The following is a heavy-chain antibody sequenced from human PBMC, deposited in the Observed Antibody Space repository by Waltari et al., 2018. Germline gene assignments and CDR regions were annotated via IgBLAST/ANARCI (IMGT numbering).Heavy chain of an antibody. J-gene: IGHJ4*02. CDR1: GFTFSNYG. Sequence: EVRLVESGGGLVQPGGSLTLSCAASGFTFSNYGMSWVRQAQGKGLYCVSTIRVSGGTTFYADSVKGRFTMSKDNSKNTLFLQMNSLRFDDTAEYYCAKSTGSYYEVFDYWGRGTLVTVSS. D-gene: IGHD1-26*01. CDR2: IRVSGGTT. CDR3: AKSTGSYYEVFDY. V-gene: IGHV3-23*04.